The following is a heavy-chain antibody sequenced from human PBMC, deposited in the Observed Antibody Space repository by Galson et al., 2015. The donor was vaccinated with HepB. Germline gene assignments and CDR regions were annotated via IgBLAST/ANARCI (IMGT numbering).Heavy chain of an antibody. CDR1: GFTFSGSA. D-gene: IGHD6-6*01. CDR3: TRHLPGRTSIAELDYYYMDV. V-gene: IGHV3-73*01. CDR2: IRSKANSYAT. J-gene: IGHJ6*03. Sequence: SLRLSCAASGFTFSGSAMHWVRQASGKGLEWVGRIRSKANSYATAYAASVKGRFTISRDDSKNTAYLQMNSLKTEDTAVYYCTRHLPGRTSIAELDYYYMDVWGKGTTVTVSS.